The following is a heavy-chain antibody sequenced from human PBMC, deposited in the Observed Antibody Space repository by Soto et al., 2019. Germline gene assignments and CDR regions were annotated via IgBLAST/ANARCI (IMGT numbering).Heavy chain of an antibody. CDR1: GGSISSSNW. J-gene: IGHJ5*01. CDR2: IYHSGST. Sequence: PSETLSLTCAVSGGSISSSNWWSWVRQPPGKGLEWIGEIYHSGSTNYNPSLKSRVTISVDKSKNQFSLKLSSVTAADTAVYYCARSSGCPPAGWFDSWGQGTLVTVSS. D-gene: IGHD3-22*01. V-gene: IGHV4-4*02. CDR3: ARSSGCPPAGWFDS.